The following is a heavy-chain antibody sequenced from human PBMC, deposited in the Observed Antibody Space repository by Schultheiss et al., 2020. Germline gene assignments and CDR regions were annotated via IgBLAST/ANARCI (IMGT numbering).Heavy chain of an antibody. CDR3: ARDGAVGATATPFDY. CDR1: GFTFDDYA. CDR2: ISGSGGST. V-gene: IGHV3-23*01. Sequence: GGSLRLSCAASGFTFDDYAIHWVRQAPGKGLEWVSAISGSGGSTYYADSVKGRFTISRDNSKNTLYLQMNSLRDEDTAVYYCARDGAVGATATPFDYWGQGTLVTVSS. J-gene: IGHJ4*02. D-gene: IGHD1-26*01.